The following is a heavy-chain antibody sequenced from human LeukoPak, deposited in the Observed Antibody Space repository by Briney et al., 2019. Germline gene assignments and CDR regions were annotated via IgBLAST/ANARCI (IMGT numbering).Heavy chain of an antibody. CDR2: IIPILGIA. D-gene: IGHD4-23*01. CDR1: GGTFSSYA. Sequence: ASVKVSCKASGGTFSSYAISWVRQAPGQGLEWMGRIIPILGIANYAQKFQGRVTITADKSTSTAYMELRSLRSEDTAVYYCAREGGTVVLNYWGQGTLVTVSS. V-gene: IGHV1-69*04. J-gene: IGHJ4*02. CDR3: AREGGTVVLNY.